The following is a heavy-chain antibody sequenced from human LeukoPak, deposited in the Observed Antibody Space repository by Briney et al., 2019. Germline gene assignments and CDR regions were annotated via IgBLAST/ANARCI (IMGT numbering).Heavy chain of an antibody. CDR1: GYTFTSYY. Sequence: ASVKVSCKASGYTFTSYYMHWVRQAPGQGLEWMGIINPSGGSTSYAQKFQGRVTMTRDTSTSTAYMELSSLRSEDTAVYYCARDRVGVVVPAAMPIDWGQGTLVTVSS. V-gene: IGHV1-46*01. J-gene: IGHJ4*02. CDR2: INPSGGST. CDR3: ARDRVGVVVPAAMPID. D-gene: IGHD2-2*01.